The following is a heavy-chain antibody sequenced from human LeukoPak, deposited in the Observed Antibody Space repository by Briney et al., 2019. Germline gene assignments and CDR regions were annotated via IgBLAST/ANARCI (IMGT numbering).Heavy chain of an antibody. CDR3: AKEQGINAPPYYFDF. Sequence: GGSLRLSCAASEFTFSSYAMSWVRQAPGNGLEWVSAISGSGTNTYYADSVKGRFTISRDNSRNILYLQMNNLRAEDAAVYYCAKEQGINAPPYYFDFWGQGTLLTVSS. D-gene: IGHD2-15*01. CDR1: EFTFSSYA. CDR2: ISGSGTNT. V-gene: IGHV3-23*01. J-gene: IGHJ4*02.